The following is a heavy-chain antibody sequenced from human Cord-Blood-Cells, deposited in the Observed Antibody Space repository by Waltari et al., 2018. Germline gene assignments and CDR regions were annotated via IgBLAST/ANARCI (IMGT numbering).Heavy chain of an antibody. D-gene: IGHD3-22*01. J-gene: IGHJ6*02. CDR3: AREGGRNYYDSSGYYYYYGMDV. Sequence: QVQLQQWGAGLLKPSATLSLTCAVYGGSFSGYYWSWIRQPPGKGLEWIGEINHSGSTNHYPSPKCRVTISVDTSKNQFSLKLSSVTAADTAVYYCAREGGRNYYDSSGYYYYYGMDVWGQGTTVTVSS. V-gene: IGHV4-34*01. CDR1: GGSFSGYY. CDR2: INHSGST.